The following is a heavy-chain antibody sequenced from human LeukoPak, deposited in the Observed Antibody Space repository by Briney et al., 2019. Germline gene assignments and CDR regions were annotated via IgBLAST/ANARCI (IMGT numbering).Heavy chain of an antibody. CDR3: VKGPRVATNPYFDY. Sequence: GGSLRLSCAASGFTFSSYAMHWVRQAPGKGLEWVAVISYDGSNKYYADSVKGRFTISRDNSKNTLYLQMSSLRAEDTAVYYCVKGPRVATNPYFDYWGQGTLVTVSS. V-gene: IGHV3-30*14. CDR2: ISYDGSNK. J-gene: IGHJ4*02. CDR1: GFTFSSYA. D-gene: IGHD5-12*01.